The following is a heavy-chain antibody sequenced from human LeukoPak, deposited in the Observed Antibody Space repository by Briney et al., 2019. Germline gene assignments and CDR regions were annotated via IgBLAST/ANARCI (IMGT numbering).Heavy chain of an antibody. V-gene: IGHV3-30*18. CDR3: AKDSTSGSYYGDY. Sequence: GGSLRLSCAASGFTFSSYGIHWVRQAPGKGLEWVAVISYDGSNKYYADSVKGRFTISRDNSKNTLYLQMNSLRAEDTAVYYCAKDSTSGSYYGDYWGQGTLVTVSS. CDR1: GFTFSSYG. J-gene: IGHJ4*02. CDR2: ISYDGSNK. D-gene: IGHD1-26*01.